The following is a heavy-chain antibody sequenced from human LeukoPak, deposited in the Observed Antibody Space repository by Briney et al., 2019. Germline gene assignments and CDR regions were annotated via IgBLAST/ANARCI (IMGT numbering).Heavy chain of an antibody. V-gene: IGHV4-38-2*01. CDR2: IYHSGET. D-gene: IGHD5-18*01. CDR3: ARIQRWRDFDY. J-gene: IGHJ4*02. CDR1: GYSISSGYY. Sequence: SETLSLTCAVSGYSISSGYYWAWIRQSPGKGLEWIGSIYHSGETYYNYPPQSQVTISVDTPKNQFSLKLTSMTAADTAVYYCARIQRWRDFDYWGQGTLVTVSS.